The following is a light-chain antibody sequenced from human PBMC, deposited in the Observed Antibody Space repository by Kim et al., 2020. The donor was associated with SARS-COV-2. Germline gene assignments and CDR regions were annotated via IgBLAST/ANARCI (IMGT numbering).Light chain of an antibody. CDR2: GSS. Sequence: ASVGDRVTITCRASQDIRKDLGWYQQNPGRAPKRLIYGSSSLQSVVPSRFSGSGSGTEFTLTISSLQPEDFATYFCLQHNASPITFGQGTRLEIK. CDR1: QDIRKD. CDR3: LQHNASPIT. V-gene: IGKV1-17*01. J-gene: IGKJ5*01.